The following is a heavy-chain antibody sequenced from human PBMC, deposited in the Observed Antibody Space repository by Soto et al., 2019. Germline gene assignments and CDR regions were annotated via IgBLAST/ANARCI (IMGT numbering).Heavy chain of an antibody. J-gene: IGHJ6*02. D-gene: IGHD6-13*01. V-gene: IGHV6-1*01. CDR1: GDSVSSNSAA. Sequence: SQTLSLTCAISGDSVSSNSAAWNWIRQSPSRGLEWLGRTCYRSKWYNDYAVSVKSRITINPDTSKNQFSLQLNSVTPEDTAVYYCARGRGFFGSWYGVHYYYGMDVWGQGTTVTVSS. CDR2: TCYRSKWYN. CDR3: ARGRGFFGSWYGVHYYYGMDV.